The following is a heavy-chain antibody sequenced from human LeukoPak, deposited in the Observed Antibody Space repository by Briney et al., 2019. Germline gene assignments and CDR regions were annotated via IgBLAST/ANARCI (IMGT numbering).Heavy chain of an antibody. J-gene: IGHJ4*02. CDR1: GFTFSSYE. CDR3: AKGGLWYGKNDH. CDR2: ISSDTTI. Sequence: GGSLRLSCAASGFTFSSYEMNWVRQAPGKGLEWVSYISSDTTIFYADSVKGRFTISRDNSENTMNLQMNSLRAEDTAVYYCAKGGLWYGKNDHWGQGTLVTVSS. D-gene: IGHD6-13*01. V-gene: IGHV3-48*03.